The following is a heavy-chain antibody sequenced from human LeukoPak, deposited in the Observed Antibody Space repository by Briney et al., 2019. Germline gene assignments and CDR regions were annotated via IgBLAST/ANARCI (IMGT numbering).Heavy chain of an antibody. V-gene: IGHV3-7*03. J-gene: IGHJ4*02. CDR3: ARRGPSIAAAGPGDY. CDR1: GFTFSSYW. D-gene: IGHD6-13*01. CDR2: IKQDGSEK. Sequence: GGSLRLSCAASGFTFSSYWMSWVRQAPGKGLEWVANIKQDGSEKYYVDSVKGRFTISRDNAKNSLYLQMNSLRAEDTAVYYCARRGPSIAAAGPGDYWGQGTLVTVSS.